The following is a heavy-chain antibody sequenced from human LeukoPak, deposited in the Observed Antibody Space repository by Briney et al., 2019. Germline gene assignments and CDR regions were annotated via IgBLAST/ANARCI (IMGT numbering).Heavy chain of an antibody. Sequence: GGSLRLSCAASGFTFSSYSMNWVRQVPGKGLEWVSSISSSSSYIYYADSVKGRFTISRDNAKNSLYLQMNSLRAEDTAVYYCARDRDYDFWSGYWPDAFDIWGQGTMVTVSS. J-gene: IGHJ3*02. V-gene: IGHV3-21*01. CDR1: GFTFSSYS. D-gene: IGHD3-3*01. CDR2: ISSSSSYI. CDR3: ARDRDYDFWSGYWPDAFDI.